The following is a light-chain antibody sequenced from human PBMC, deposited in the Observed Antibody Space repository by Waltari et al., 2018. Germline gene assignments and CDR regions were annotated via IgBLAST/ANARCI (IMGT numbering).Light chain of an antibody. CDR3: QQYYFTPYT. J-gene: IGKJ2*01. Sequence: DIQMTQSTSYLSASVGDRVTITCRESQGISNSLAWYQQKPGKAPKLLLYGASRLESGVPPRLSGSGSGTDYTLTISSLQPDDFATYYCQQYYFTPYTFGQGTKLDIK. CDR1: QGISNS. CDR2: GAS. V-gene: IGKV1-NL1*01.